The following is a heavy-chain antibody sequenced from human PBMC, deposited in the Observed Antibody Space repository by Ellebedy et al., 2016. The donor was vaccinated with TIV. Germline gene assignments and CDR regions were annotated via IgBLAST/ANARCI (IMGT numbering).Heavy chain of an antibody. CDR3: ARVQSGEGRDYFDY. V-gene: IGHV1-18*01. CDR1: GYTFTSYG. J-gene: IGHJ4*02. D-gene: IGHD4-11*01. Sequence: AASVKVSCKASGYTFTSYGISWVRQAPGQGLEWMGWISAYNGNTNYAQKLQGRVTMTTDTSTSTGYMELRSLRSDDTAVYYCARVQSGEGRDYFDYWGQGTLVTVSS. CDR2: ISAYNGNT.